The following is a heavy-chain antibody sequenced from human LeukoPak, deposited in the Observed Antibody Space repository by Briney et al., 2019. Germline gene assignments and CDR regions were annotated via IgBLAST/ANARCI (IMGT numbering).Heavy chain of an antibody. D-gene: IGHD4-17*01. J-gene: IGHJ4*02. V-gene: IGHV3-30-3*01. CDR2: ISYDGSNK. Sequence: GGSLRLSCAPSGFTFSSYAMHWVRQAPGKGLEWVAVISYDGSNKYYADSVKGRFTISRDNSKNTLYLQMNSLRAEDTAVYYCARDPDGDGGWLDYWGQGTLVTVSS. CDR1: GFTFSSYA. CDR3: ARDPDGDGGWLDY.